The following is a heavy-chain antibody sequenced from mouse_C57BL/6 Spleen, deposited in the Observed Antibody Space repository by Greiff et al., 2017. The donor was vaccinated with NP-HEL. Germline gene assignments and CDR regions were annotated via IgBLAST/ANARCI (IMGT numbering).Heavy chain of an antibody. V-gene: IGHV5-17*01. CDR2: ISSGSSTI. D-gene: IGHD1-3*01. CDR1: GFTFSDYG. J-gene: IGHJ2*01. Sequence: EVQVVESGGGLVKPGGSLKLSCAASGFTFSDYGMPWVRQAPEKGLEWVAYISSGSSTIYYADTVKGRFTISRDNAKNTLFLQMTSLRSEDTAMYYCARYNFYYFDYWGQGTTLTVSS. CDR3: ARYNFYYFDY.